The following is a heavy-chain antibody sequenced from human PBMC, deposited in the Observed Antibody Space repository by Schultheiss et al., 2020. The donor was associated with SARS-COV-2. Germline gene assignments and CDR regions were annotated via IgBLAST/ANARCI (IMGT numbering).Heavy chain of an antibody. CDR1: GFTFSPYW. D-gene: IGHD1-26*01. J-gene: IGHJ4*02. CDR2: IYSAGST. Sequence: GGSLRLSCAGSGFTFSPYWMHWVRQAPGKGLVWVSLIYSAGSTYYADSVEGRFTISRDNSKNTLYLQMNSLRADDTAVYYCASGKGDYWGQGTLVTVSS. V-gene: IGHV3-53*01. CDR3: ASGKGDY.